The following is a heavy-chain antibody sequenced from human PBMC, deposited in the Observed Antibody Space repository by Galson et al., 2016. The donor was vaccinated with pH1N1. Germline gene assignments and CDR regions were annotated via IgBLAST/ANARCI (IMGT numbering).Heavy chain of an antibody. CDR2: ISHSGST. Sequence: TLSLTCAVSGDAISSGVYYWSWIRQHPGKGLEWIGDISHSGSTYHNPSLKSRLTLSVDTSNNQFSLKLNSVTAADTAVYYRARAYREKLGTDRRDYHSMEVWGQETTVTVSS. CDR1: GDAISSGVYY. V-gene: IGHV4-31*11. J-gene: IGHJ6*02. CDR3: ARAYREKLGTDRRDYHSMEV. D-gene: IGHD3-16*02.